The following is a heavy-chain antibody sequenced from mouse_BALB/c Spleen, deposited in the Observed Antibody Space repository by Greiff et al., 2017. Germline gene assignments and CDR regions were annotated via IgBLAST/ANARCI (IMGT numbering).Heavy chain of an antibody. CDR1: GFTFSSYT. D-gene: IGHD2-4*01. CDR3: TRDQAMITTGYAMDY. V-gene: IGHV5-6-4*01. CDR2: ISSGGSYT. J-gene: IGHJ4*01. Sequence: EVQRVESGGGLVKPGGSLKLSCAASGFTFSSYTMSWVRQTPEKRLEWVATISSGGSYTYYPDSVKGRFTISRDNAKNTLYLQMSSLKSEDTAMYYCTRDQAMITTGYAMDYWGQGTSVTVSS.